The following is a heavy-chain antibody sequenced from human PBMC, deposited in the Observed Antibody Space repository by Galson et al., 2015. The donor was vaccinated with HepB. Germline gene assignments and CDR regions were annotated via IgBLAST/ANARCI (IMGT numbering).Heavy chain of an antibody. V-gene: IGHV3-23*01. CDR2: ISASGSHR. CDR1: GFTFSNYA. CDR3: AKDFDDWEVVED. Sequence: SLRLSCAASGFTFSNYAMNWVRQAPGTGLKWVSRISASGSHRYYAESVKGRFTISRDNSRNRLYLQINSLRAEDTAMYYCAKDFDDWEVVEDWGQGTLVTVSS. D-gene: IGHD3-9*01. J-gene: IGHJ4*02.